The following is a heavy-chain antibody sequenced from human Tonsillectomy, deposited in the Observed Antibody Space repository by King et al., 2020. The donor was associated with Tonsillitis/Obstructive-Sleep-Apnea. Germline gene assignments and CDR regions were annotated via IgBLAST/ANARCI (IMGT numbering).Heavy chain of an antibody. CDR3: ARDKSRDYFDY. D-gene: IGHD2-2*01. V-gene: IGHV3-33*01. CDR2: IWYDGSKK. Sequence: GQLVQSGGGVAQPGRSLRLSCAASGFTFNTYGMHWVRQAPGKGLEWVALIWYDGSKKYYGGSVKGRFTISRDNSKSTLYLQMNSLRAEDTAVYYCARDKSRDYFDYWGQGTLVTVSS. CDR1: GFTFNTYG. J-gene: IGHJ4*02.